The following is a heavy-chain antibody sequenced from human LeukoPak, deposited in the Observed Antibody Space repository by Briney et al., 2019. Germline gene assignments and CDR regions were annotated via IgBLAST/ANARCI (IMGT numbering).Heavy chain of an antibody. V-gene: IGHV4-61*01. CDR3: ARAFSPRKKPSGLWGSGSYGPLYFDY. CDR1: GGSVSSGSYY. D-gene: IGHD3-10*01. CDR2: SYYSGST. Sequence: SETLSLTCTVSGGSVSSGSYYWSWIRQPPGKGLEWNGYSYYSGSTNYNPSLKSRVTISVDTSKNQFSLKLSSVTAADTAVYYCARAFSPRKKPSGLWGSGSYGPLYFDYWGQGTLVTVSS. J-gene: IGHJ4*02.